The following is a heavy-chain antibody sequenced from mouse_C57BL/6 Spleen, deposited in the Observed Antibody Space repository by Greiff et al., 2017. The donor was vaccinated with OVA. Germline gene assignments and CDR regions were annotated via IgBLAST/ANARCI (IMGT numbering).Heavy chain of an antibody. CDR1: GFTFSDYY. V-gene: IGHV5-12*01. Sequence: EVKVEESGGGLVQPGGSLKLSCAASGFTFSDYYMYWVRQTPEKRLEWVACISNGGGSTYYPDTVKGRFTISRDNAKNTLYLQMSRLKSEDTAMYYCARQGFAYWGQGTLVTVSA. CDR2: ISNGGGST. J-gene: IGHJ3*01. CDR3: ARQGFAY.